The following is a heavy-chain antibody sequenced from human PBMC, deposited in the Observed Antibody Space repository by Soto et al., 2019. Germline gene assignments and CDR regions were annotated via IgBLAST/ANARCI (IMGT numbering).Heavy chain of an antibody. CDR1: GYTFSRYA. CDR2: INTGNGNT. V-gene: IGHV1-3*04. D-gene: IGHD3-10*01. J-gene: IGHJ6*02. CDR3: VRDIGWSLSGPVGSGYYGMDV. Sequence: QVQLVQSGAEVEKPGASVKVSCKASGYTFSRYAMHWVRQAPGQRLEWMGWINTGNGNTKYSQNFEGRVTITRDTSASTGYIELIRLRSEDTAVYYCVRDIGWSLSGPVGSGYYGMDVWGQGTTVTVSS.